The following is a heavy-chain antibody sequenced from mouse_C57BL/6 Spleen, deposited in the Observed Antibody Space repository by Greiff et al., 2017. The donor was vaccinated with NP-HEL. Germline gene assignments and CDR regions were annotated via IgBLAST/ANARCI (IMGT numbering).Heavy chain of an antibody. V-gene: IGHV1-82*01. Sequence: VKLQESGPELVKPGASVKISCKASGYAFSSSWMNWVKQRPGKGLEWIGRIYPGDGATNYNGKFKGKATLTADKSYSTAYMQLSSRTSKDSAVYFCAIWNYGSPFDVWGTGTTVTVSS. CDR2: IYPGDGAT. CDR3: AIWNYGSPFDV. J-gene: IGHJ1*03. CDR1: GYAFSSSW. D-gene: IGHD1-1*01.